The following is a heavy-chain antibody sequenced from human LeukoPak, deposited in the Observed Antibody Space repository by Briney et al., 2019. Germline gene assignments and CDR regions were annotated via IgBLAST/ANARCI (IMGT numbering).Heavy chain of an antibody. J-gene: IGHJ3*02. Sequence: SETLSLTCTVSGYSISSGYYWGWIRQPPGKGLEWIGSIYHSGSTYYNPSLTSRVTMTVDTSKNQFSLKMTSMTAADTAVYYCARDRCNSTTCASRGAFDIWGQGTMVTVSS. D-gene: IGHD2-2*01. CDR1: GYSISSGYY. V-gene: IGHV4-38-2*02. CDR2: IYHSGST. CDR3: ARDRCNSTTCASRGAFDI.